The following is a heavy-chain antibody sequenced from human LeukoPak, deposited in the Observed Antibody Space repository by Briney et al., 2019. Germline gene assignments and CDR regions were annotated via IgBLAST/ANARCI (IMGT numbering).Heavy chain of an antibody. V-gene: IGHV4-39*07. J-gene: IGHJ3*02. D-gene: IGHD2-2*01. CDR1: GGSISSSSYY. CDR2: IYYSGST. CDR3: ARVVPAAIWNDAFDI. Sequence: TTSETLPLTCTVSGGSISSSSYYWGWIRQPPGKGLEWIGSIYYSGSTYYNPSLKSRVTISVDTSKNQFSLKLSSVTAADTAVYYCARVVPAAIWNDAFDIWGQGTMVTVSS.